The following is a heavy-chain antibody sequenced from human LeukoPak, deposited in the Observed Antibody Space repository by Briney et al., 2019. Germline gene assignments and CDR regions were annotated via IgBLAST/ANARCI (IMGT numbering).Heavy chain of an antibody. CDR1: GFTFSSYA. D-gene: IGHD2-15*01. J-gene: IGHJ2*01. CDR2: ISGSGGST. CDR3: ARGSRYCSGGSCYFYWYFDL. Sequence: GGSLRLSCAASGFTFSSYAMSWVRQAPGKGLEWVSAISGSGGSTYYADSVKGRFTISRDNAKNSLYLQMNSLRAEDTAVYYCARGSRYCSGGSCYFYWYFDLWGRGTLVTVSS. V-gene: IGHV3-23*01.